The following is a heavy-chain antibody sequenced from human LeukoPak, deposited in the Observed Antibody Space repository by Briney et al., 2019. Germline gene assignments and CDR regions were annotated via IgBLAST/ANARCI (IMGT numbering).Heavy chain of an antibody. Sequence: ASVKVSCKASGYTFTGYYMQWVRQAPGQGLEWMGWINPNSGGTNYAQKFQGRVTMTRDTSISTAYMELSRLRSDDTAVYYCARDSDPPRYCSGGSCYSGAGVGYWGQGTLVTVSS. D-gene: IGHD2-15*01. CDR3: ARDSDPPRYCSGGSCYSGAGVGY. J-gene: IGHJ4*02. V-gene: IGHV1-2*02. CDR1: GYTFTGYY. CDR2: INPNSGGT.